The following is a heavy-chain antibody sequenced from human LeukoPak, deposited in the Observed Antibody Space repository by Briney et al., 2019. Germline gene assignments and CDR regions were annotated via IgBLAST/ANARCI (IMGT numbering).Heavy chain of an antibody. Sequence: PGGSLRLSGAASGFTFSDYYMSWIRQAPGKGREWVSYISSSGSTIYYADSVKGRFTISRDNAKNSLYLQMNSLRAEDTAVYYCAKQLGYCSDGSCYFPYWGQGTLVTVSS. CDR1: GFTFSDYY. J-gene: IGHJ4*02. V-gene: IGHV3-11*01. CDR2: ISSSGSTI. CDR3: AKQLGYCSDGSCYFPY. D-gene: IGHD2-15*01.